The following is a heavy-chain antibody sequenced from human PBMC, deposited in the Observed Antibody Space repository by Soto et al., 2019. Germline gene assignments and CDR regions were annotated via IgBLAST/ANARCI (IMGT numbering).Heavy chain of an antibody. CDR3: AREGALLFGGNPDYYDDLAV. J-gene: IGHJ6*02. V-gene: IGHV4-59*12. CDR2: IYDSGST. CDR1: GGSISSSY. Sequence: SETLSLTCTVSGGSISSSYWSWIRQPPGKGLEWIGYIYDSGSTYYNSSLKSRVTMSVDTSKNQFSLRLSSVTAADTAVYYCAREGALLFGGNPDYYDDLAVWGQGTTVTVS. D-gene: IGHD2-15*01.